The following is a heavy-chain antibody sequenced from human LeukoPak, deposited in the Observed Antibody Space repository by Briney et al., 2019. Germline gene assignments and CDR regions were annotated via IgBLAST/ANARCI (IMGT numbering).Heavy chain of an antibody. CDR1: GVSISSGDYY. D-gene: IGHD4-17*01. CDR3: ARGYHDYGDYSPFDY. CDR2: IYYSGST. V-gene: IGHV4-30-4*01. J-gene: IGHJ4*02. Sequence: PSETLSLTCTVSGVSISSGDYYWSWIRQPPGKGLEWIGYIYYSGSTYYNPSLKSRVTISVDTSKNQFSLKLSSVTAADTAVYYCARGYHDYGDYSPFDYWGQGTLVTVSS.